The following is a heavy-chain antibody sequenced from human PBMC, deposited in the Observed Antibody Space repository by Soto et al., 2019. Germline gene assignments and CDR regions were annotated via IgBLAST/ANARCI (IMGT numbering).Heavy chain of an antibody. D-gene: IGHD1-26*01. CDR3: ARDLRGPPLSGRPGGFDY. CDR1: GYTFTSYG. Sequence: GASVKVACKASGYTFTSYGISWVGQAAGQGLEWMGWISAYNGNTNYAQKLQGRVTMTTDTSTSTAYMELRSLRSDDTAVYYCARDLRGPPLSGRPGGFDYWGQGTLVTVSS. CDR2: ISAYNGNT. J-gene: IGHJ4*02. V-gene: IGHV1-18*01.